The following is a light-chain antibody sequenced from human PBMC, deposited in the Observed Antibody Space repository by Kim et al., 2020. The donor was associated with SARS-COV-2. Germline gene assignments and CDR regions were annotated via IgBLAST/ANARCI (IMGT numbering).Light chain of an antibody. CDR1: QDIKNN. CDR2: AAS. V-gene: IGKV1-16*02. Sequence: ASGGDRVSMTCRASQDIKNNLVWFQQKPGKAPRSLIYAASSLQSGVPSKFSGSGSGTDFTLTISSLQPEDFATYYCQQYQSYPVTFGQGTRLEIK. J-gene: IGKJ5*01. CDR3: QQYQSYPVT.